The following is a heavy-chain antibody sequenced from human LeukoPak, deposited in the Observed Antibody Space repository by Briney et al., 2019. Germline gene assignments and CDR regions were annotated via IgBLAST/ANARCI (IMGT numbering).Heavy chain of an antibody. CDR1: GYTLTELS. CDR3: AGSQGGIVLMVYAPTYFDY. CDR2: FDPEDGET. V-gene: IGHV1-24*01. Sequence: GASVKVSCKVSGYTLTELSMHWMRQAPGKGLEWRGGFDPEDGETIYAQKFQGRVTMTEDTSTDTAYMELSSLRSEDTAVYYCAGSQGGIVLMVYAPTYFDYWGQGTLVTVSS. J-gene: IGHJ4*02. D-gene: IGHD2-8*01.